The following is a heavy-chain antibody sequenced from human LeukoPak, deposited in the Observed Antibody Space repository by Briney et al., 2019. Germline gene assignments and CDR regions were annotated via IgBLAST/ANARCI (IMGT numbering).Heavy chain of an antibody. D-gene: IGHD3-22*01. CDR3: AKDLYYYDSSGYYFDY. J-gene: IGHJ4*02. Sequence: GGSLRLSCAASGFTFSSYGMHWVRQAPGKGLEWVAVIWYDGSNEYYADSVKGRFTISRDNSKNTLYLQMNSLRAEDTAVYYCAKDLYYYDSSGYYFDYWGQGTLVTVSS. CDR1: GFTFSSYG. CDR2: IWYDGSNE. V-gene: IGHV3-33*06.